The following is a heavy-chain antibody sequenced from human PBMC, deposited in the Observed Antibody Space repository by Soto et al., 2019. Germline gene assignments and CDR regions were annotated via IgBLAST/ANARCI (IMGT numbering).Heavy chain of an antibody. CDR3: AKDLDTSVVYDFDY. V-gene: IGHV3-30*18. D-gene: IGHD5-18*01. CDR2: ISYDGSKK. Sequence: GGSLRLSCAASGFTFSNYGMHWVRQAPGKGLQWVAVISYDGSKKYYADSVKGRFTISRDNSKNTLYLQMNSLRAEDTAVYYCAKDLDTSVVYDFDYWGQGTLVTVSS. J-gene: IGHJ4*02. CDR1: GFTFSNYG.